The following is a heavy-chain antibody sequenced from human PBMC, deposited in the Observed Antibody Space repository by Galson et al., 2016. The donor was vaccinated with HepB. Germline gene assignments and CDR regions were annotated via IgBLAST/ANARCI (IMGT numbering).Heavy chain of an antibody. D-gene: IGHD6-19*01. CDR3: AREGYSSGHCGAFDI. V-gene: IGHV3-23*01. Sequence: CAAPGFTFTNYPMTWVRQAPGKGLEWVSTIGSGDFTHYADSVKGRFIVSRDNSKNTLYLQMNSLRADDTALYYCAREGYSSGHCGAFDIWGRGTVVAVSS. CDR1: GFTFTNYP. CDR2: IGSGDFT. J-gene: IGHJ3*02.